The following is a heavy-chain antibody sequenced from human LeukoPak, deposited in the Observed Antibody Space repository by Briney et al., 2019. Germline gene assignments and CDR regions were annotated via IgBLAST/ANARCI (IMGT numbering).Heavy chain of an antibody. CDR2: INPYNGNT. Sequence: ASVKVSCKASGYTFTTYGISWARQAPGQGLEWMGWINPYNGNTNYAQRLQGSVTLTTDTSPSTAYMELRSLRSDDTAVYYCARELWGAMDVWGQGTTVTVSS. D-gene: IGHD3-10*01. V-gene: IGHV1-18*01. CDR1: GYTFTTYG. CDR3: ARELWGAMDV. J-gene: IGHJ6*02.